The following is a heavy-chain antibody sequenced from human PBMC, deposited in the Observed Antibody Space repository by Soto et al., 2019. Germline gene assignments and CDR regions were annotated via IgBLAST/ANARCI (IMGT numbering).Heavy chain of an antibody. CDR2: INHSGST. CDR1: GGSFSGYY. J-gene: IGHJ5*02. D-gene: IGHD6-13*01. CDR3: ARRGFRDSSSWYRWFAP. Sequence: PSETLSLTCAVYGGSFSGYYWSWIRQPPGKGLEWIGEINHSGSTNYNPSLKSRVTISVDMSKNQFSLKLSSVTAADTAVYYCARRGFRDSSSWYRWFAPWGKGTLVRVS. V-gene: IGHV4-34*01.